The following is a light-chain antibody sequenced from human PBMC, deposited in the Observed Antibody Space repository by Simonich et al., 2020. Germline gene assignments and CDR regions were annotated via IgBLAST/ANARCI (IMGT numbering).Light chain of an antibody. CDR2: LVS. CDR3: MQALQTPWT. V-gene: IGKV2-28*01. J-gene: IGKJ1*01. CDR1: QSLLHSNGYNY. Sequence: DIVMTQSPLSLPVTPGEPASISCRSSQSLLHSNGYNYLDWYLQKPGQSLQLLIYLVSNRASWVPDRFSCSGSGTDFTLKISRVEAEDVGVYYCMQALQTPWTFGQGTKVEIK.